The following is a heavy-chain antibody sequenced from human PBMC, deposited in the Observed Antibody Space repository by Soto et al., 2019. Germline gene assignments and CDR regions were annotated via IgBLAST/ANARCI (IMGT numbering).Heavy chain of an antibody. CDR2: ISYDGSNK. V-gene: IGHV3-30-3*01. CDR1: GFTFSSYA. CDR3: ARDFMVVTTRIAAAGTPGY. J-gene: IGHJ4*02. D-gene: IGHD6-13*01. Sequence: PGGSLRLSCAASGFTFSSYAMHWVRQALGKGLEWVAVISYDGSNKYYADSVKGRFTISRDNSKNTLYLQMNSLRAEDTAVYYCARDFMVVTTRIAAAGTPGYWGQGTLVTVSS.